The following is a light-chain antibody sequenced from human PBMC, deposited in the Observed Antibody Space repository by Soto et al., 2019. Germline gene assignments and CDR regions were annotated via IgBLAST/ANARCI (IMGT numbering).Light chain of an antibody. CDR1: QSVTSTY. J-gene: IGKJ4*01. CDR2: DAS. V-gene: IGKV3-20*01. Sequence: EIVLTQSPGTLSLSPGERATLSCRASQSVTSTYLAWYQQKPGQAPRLLMSDASSRATGIPDRFSGSGSGTDCTLTISRLGPEDCAWDYCHQYAPSPLTCGGGNWLEIK. CDR3: HQYAPSPLT.